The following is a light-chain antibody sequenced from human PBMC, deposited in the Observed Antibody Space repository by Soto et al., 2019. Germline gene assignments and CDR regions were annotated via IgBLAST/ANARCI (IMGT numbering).Light chain of an antibody. CDR3: QQLRMYPST. Sequence: IQFTQSPSSLSASVGDRVTITCRASQDIAIYLAWYQQKPGEAPKLLIYAASTLYGGVPSRFSGSGSGTDFALTITSLQAEAFATYYCQQLRMYPSTFGGGTKVEIK. CDR1: QDIAIY. J-gene: IGKJ4*01. V-gene: IGKV1-9*01. CDR2: AAS.